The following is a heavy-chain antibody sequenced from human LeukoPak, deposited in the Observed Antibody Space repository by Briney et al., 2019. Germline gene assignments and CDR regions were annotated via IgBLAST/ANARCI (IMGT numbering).Heavy chain of an antibody. Sequence: MPSETLSLTCAVYGGSFSGYYWSWIRQPPGKGLEWIGEINHSGSTNYNPSLKSRVTISVDTSKNQFSLKLSSVTAADTAVYYCARGEGARDGYNYAGPFYFDYWGHGTLVTVSS. V-gene: IGHV4-34*01. D-gene: IGHD5-24*01. CDR2: INHSGST. CDR1: GGSFSGYY. J-gene: IGHJ4*01. CDR3: ARGEGARDGYNYAGPFYFDY.